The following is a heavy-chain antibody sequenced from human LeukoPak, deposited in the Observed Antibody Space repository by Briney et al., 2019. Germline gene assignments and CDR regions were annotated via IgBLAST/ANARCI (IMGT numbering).Heavy chain of an antibody. V-gene: IGHV3-23*01. J-gene: IGHJ4*02. D-gene: IGHD2-2*01. Sequence: GGSLRLSCAASGFTFSSYAMSWVRQAPGKGLEWVSAISGSGGSTYYADSVKGRFTISRDNAKNSVYLQMNSLRAEDTAVYYCARLVCSTIPCYGKFYFDSWGQGTLVPVSS. CDR2: ISGSGGST. CDR3: ARLVCSTIPCYGKFYFDS. CDR1: GFTFSSYA.